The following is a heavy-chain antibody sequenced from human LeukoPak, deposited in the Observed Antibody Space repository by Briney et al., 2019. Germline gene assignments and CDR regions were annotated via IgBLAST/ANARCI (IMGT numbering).Heavy chain of an antibody. V-gene: IGHV1-18*01. Sequence: GSSVNVSCKASGYTFTSYGISWVRQAPGQRLEWMGWISAYNCNTNYAQKLQGRVTMTTDTSTSTAYMELRSLRSDDTAVYYCARDSGSYYWDFDYWGQGTLVTVSS. J-gene: IGHJ4*02. CDR1: GYTFTSYG. CDR3: ARDSGSYYWDFDY. CDR2: ISAYNCNT. D-gene: IGHD1-26*01.